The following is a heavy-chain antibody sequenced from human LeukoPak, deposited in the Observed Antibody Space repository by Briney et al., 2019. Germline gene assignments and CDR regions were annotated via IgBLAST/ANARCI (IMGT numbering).Heavy chain of an antibody. CDR3: TTLRWPYYYDMDV. CDR1: GFTFSNAW. Sequence: AGGSLRLSCAASGFTFSNAWMSWVRQAPGKGLEWVGRIKSKPDGGTADYAAPVKGRFTISRDDSKDTLILQMNRLKTEDTAVYYCTTLRWPYYYDMDVWGQGTTVTVSS. D-gene: IGHD4-23*01. V-gene: IGHV3-15*01. CDR2: IKSKPDGGTA. J-gene: IGHJ6*02.